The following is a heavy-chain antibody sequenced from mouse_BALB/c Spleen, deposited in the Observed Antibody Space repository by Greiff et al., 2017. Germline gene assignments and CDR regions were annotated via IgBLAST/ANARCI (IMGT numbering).Heavy chain of an antibody. D-gene: IGHD2-1*01. CDR3: ARHGNYTYYAMDY. CDR1: GDSITSGY. J-gene: IGHJ4*01. V-gene: IGHV3-8*02. CDR2: ISYSGST. Sequence: EVQLQQSGPSLVKPSQTLSLTCSVTGDSITSGYWNWIRKFPGNKLEYMGYISYSGSTYYNPSLKSRISITRDTSKNQYYLQLNSVTTEDTATYYCARHGNYTYYAMDYWGQGTSVTVSS.